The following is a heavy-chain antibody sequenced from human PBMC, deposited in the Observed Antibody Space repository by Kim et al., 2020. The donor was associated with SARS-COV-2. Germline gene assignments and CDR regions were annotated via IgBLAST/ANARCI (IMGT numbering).Heavy chain of an antibody. Sequence: SLKSRVTLSVDTSKNQFSLKLSSVTAADTAVYYCARARAYSSSWGYYFDYWGQGTLVTVSS. J-gene: IGHJ4*02. D-gene: IGHD6-13*01. V-gene: IGHV4-34*01. CDR3: ARARAYSSSWGYYFDY.